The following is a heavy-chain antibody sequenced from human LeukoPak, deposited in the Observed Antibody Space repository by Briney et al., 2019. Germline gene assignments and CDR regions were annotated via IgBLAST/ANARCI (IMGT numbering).Heavy chain of an antibody. CDR3: ARDRDDSSGYYDY. J-gene: IGHJ4*02. CDR2: INSDGSST. Sequence: GGSLRLSCAASGFTFSSYWMHWVRQAPGKGLVWVSRINSDGSSTSYADSAKGRFTISRDNAKNTLYLQMNSLRAEDTAVYYCARDRDDSSGYYDYWGQGTLVTVSS. D-gene: IGHD3-22*01. V-gene: IGHV3-74*01. CDR1: GFTFSSYW.